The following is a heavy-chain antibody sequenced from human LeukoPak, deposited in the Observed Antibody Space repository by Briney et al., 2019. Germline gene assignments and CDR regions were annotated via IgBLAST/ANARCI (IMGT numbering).Heavy chain of an antibody. Sequence: GGSLRLSCAASGFTFSSYAMSWVRQAPGKGLEWVSAISGSGGSTYYTDSVKGRFTISRDNSKNTLYLQMNSLRAEDTAVYYCARGRREEVDPWGQGTLVTVSS. CDR2: ISGSGGST. CDR3: ARGRREEVDP. J-gene: IGHJ5*02. CDR1: GFTFSSYA. V-gene: IGHV3-23*01. D-gene: IGHD1-26*01.